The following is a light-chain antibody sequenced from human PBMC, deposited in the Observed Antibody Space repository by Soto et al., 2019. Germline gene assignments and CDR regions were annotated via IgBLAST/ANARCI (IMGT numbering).Light chain of an antibody. CDR2: DVN. CDR1: SSDVGAYNY. Sequence: QSALTQPASVSGSPGQSITISCTGTSSDVGAYNYVSWYQQHPGKAPKLMIYDVNIRPSGVSNRFSGSKSGNTASLTISGLQAEDEADYYCTSWTTSTPRNFGGGTQLTVL. CDR3: TSWTTSTPRN. V-gene: IGLV2-14*01. J-gene: IGLJ2*01.